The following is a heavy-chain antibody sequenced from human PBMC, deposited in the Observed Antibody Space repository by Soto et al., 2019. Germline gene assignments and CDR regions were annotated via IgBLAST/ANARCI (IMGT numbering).Heavy chain of an antibody. Sequence: SETLSLTCTVSGGSISSGNYYWSWMRQSPGKGLEWIGYIYSTGSSYYNPSLRSRVSMSVDTSKNQFSLNLSSVTAADTAVYYCARGRWRWFGEYLGDYYYYYGMDVWGQGTTVTVSS. CDR1: GGSISSGNYY. V-gene: IGHV4-30-4*01. J-gene: IGHJ6*02. CDR3: ARGRWRWFGEYLGDYYYYYGMDV. CDR2: IYSTGSS. D-gene: IGHD3-10*01.